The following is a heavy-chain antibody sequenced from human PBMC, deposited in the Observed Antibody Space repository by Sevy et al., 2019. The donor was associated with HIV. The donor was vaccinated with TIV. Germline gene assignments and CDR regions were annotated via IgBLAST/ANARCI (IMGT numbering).Heavy chain of an antibody. J-gene: IGHJ4*02. V-gene: IGHV3-23*01. Sequence: GGSLRLSCAASGFTFSSYAMSWVRQAPGKGLEWVSAISGGGGSTYYADSVKGRFTISRDNSKNTLYLQMNSLRAEDKAVYYCAKFSITRVVVGLEPRSFDYWGQGTLVTVSS. CDR3: AKFSITRVVVGLEPRSFDY. CDR1: GFTFSSYA. CDR2: ISGGGGST. D-gene: IGHD3-22*01.